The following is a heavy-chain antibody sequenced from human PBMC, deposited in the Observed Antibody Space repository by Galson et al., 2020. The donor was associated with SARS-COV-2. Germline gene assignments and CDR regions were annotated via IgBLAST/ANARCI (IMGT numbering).Heavy chain of an antibody. V-gene: IGHV3-30*03. CDR2: ISYDGSNK. Sequence: GESLKISCAASEFTFSSYGMHWVLQAPGKGLEWMAVISYDGSNKYYADSVKGRFTISRDNSKNTLYLQMNSLRAADTAVYYCARAGLWHPGPMDVWGKGTTVTVSS. CDR3: ARAGLWHPGPMDV. D-gene: IGHD3-16*01. CDR1: EFTFSSYG. J-gene: IGHJ6*03.